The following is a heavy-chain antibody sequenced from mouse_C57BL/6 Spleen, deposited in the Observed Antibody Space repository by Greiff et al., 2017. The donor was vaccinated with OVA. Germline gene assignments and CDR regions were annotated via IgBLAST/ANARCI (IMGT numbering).Heavy chain of an antibody. CDR3: ARDNYYGSSKEFAY. Sequence: EVQLVESGGDLVKPGGSLKLSCAASGFTFSSYGMSWVRQTPDKRLEWVATISSGGSYSSSPDSVKGRFTISSANAKNTLYLQMSSLKSEDTAMYYCARDNYYGSSKEFAYWGKGTLVTVSA. J-gene: IGHJ3*01. CDR1: GFTFSSYG. V-gene: IGHV5-6*01. CDR2: ISSGGSYS. D-gene: IGHD1-1*01.